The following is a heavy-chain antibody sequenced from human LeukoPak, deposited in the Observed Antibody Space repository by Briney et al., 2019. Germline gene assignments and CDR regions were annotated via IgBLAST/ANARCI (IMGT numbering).Heavy chain of an antibody. Sequence: ASVKVSCKASGYTFTGYYIHWVRQAPGQGLELMGWVNPNNGGTNYAQKFQGRVTMTRDTSISTAYVELSRLRSDDTAVYYCARSSRPCSGGSCYLYSYYYHNMDVWGKGTTVTISS. CDR3: ARSSRPCSGGSCYLYSYYYHNMDV. V-gene: IGHV1-2*02. CDR2: VNPNNGGT. CDR1: GYTFTGYY. J-gene: IGHJ6*03. D-gene: IGHD2-15*01.